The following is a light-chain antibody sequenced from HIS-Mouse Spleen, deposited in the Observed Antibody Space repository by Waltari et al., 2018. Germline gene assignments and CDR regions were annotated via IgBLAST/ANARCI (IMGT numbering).Light chain of an antibody. J-gene: IGLJ2*01. CDR1: ALPKKY. CDR2: EDS. V-gene: IGLV3-10*01. Sequence: SYELTQPPSVSVSPGQTARITCSGDALPKKYAYWYQQKSGQAPVLVIYEDSNQPSGIPERFSGSISGTMTTLTISGAQVEDEADYYCYSTDSSGNHRVVGGGTKLTVL. CDR3: YSTDSSGNHRV.